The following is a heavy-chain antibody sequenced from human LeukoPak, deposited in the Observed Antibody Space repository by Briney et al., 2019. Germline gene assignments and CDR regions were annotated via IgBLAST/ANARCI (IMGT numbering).Heavy chain of an antibody. CDR2: VQSDGTGS. CDR3: ARAQLGDPTDY. J-gene: IGHJ4*02. V-gene: IGHV3-74*03. Sequence: GGSLRLSCGASGFTFSSYAMYWVRQAPGKGLVWVSRVQSDGTGSMYADSVKGRFTISRDNAKNTLYLQMNSLTAEDTAVYFCARAQLGDPTDYWGQGTQVTVSS. D-gene: IGHD1-26*01. CDR1: GFTFSSYA.